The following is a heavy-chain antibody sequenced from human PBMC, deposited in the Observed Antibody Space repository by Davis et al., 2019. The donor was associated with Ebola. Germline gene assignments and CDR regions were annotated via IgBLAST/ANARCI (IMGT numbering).Heavy chain of an antibody. J-gene: IGHJ4*02. CDR2: ISYDGSNK. D-gene: IGHD2-21*01. CDR1: GFTFSRYG. Sequence: GESLKISCAASGFTFSRYGMHWVRQAPGKGLEWVAVISYDGSNKYYADSVKGRFTISRDNSKDTLYLQMNSLKTDDTAVYYCTRESGRGGASSTDYWGQGTLVTVSS. V-gene: IGHV3-30*03. CDR3: TRESGRGGASSTDY.